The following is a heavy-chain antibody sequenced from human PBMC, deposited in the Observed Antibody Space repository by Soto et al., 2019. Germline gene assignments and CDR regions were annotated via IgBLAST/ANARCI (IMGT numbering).Heavy chain of an antibody. J-gene: IGHJ4*02. CDR3: ARERAILLWFGELSSFDY. Sequence: PSETLSLTCTVSGGSISSSSCYWGWIRQPPGKGLEWIGNIYYSGSTNYNPSLKSRVTISVDTSKNQFSLKLSSVTAADTAMYYCARERAILLWFGELSSFDYWGQGTLVTVSS. D-gene: IGHD3-10*01. V-gene: IGHV4-39*07. CDR1: GGSISSSSCY. CDR2: IYYSGST.